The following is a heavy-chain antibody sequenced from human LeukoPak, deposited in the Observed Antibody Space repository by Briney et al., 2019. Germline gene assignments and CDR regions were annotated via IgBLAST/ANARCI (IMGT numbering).Heavy chain of an antibody. D-gene: IGHD1-1*01. CDR3: AKGYKDDRETW. V-gene: IGHV3-30*18. CDR2: ISYDGSNK. J-gene: IGHJ4*02. CDR1: GFTFSSYG. Sequence: GGSLRLSCAASGFTFSSYGMHWVRQAPGKGLEWVAVISYDGSNKYYADSVKGRFTISRDNSENTLYLQMNSLRAEDTAVYYCAKGYKDDRETWWGQGTLVTVSS.